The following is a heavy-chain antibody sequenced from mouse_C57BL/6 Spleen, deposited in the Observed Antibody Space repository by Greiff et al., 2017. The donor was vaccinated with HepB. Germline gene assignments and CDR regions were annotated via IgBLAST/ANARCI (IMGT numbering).Heavy chain of an antibody. CDR1: GYTFTSYW. CDR2: IDPSDSYT. CDR3: ARRDPYFDY. V-gene: IGHV1-59*01. J-gene: IGHJ2*01. Sequence: QVQLQQSGAELVRPGTSVKLSCKASGYTFTSYWMHWVKQRPGQGLEWIGVIDPSDSYTNYNQKFKGKATLTVDTSSSTAYMQLSSLTSEDSAVYYCARRDPYFDYWGQGTTLTVSS.